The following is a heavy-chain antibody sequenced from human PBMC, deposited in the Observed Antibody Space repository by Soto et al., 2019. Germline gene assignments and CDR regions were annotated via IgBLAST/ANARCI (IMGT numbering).Heavy chain of an antibody. V-gene: IGHV4-34*01. CDR2: IHHSGST. Sequence: SETLSLTVAVYGGSFSGYYWSCIRQPRGKGLEWIGEIHHSGSTKYNPSLKSRVTISVDTSKNQLSLKLRSVTAAYTAVYYCARHFARVFDIWRQATMVT. CDR1: GGSFSGYY. CDR3: ARHFARVFDI. J-gene: IGHJ3*02.